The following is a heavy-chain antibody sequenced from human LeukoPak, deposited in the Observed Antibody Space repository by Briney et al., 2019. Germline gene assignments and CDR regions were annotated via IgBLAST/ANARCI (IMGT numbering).Heavy chain of an antibody. D-gene: IGHD3-22*01. CDR1: GFTFSSYG. J-gene: IGHJ3*02. Sequence: GSLRLSCAASGFTFSSYGMHWVRQAPGKGLEWVAVISYDGSNKYYADSVKGRFTISRDNSKNTLYLQMNSLRAEDTAVYYCASEDPGWLPFDIWGQGTMVTVSS. V-gene: IGHV3-30*03. CDR3: ASEDPGWLPFDI. CDR2: ISYDGSNK.